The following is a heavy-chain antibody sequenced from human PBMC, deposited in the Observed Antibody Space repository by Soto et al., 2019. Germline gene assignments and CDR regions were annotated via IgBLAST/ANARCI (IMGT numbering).Heavy chain of an antibody. CDR1: GFTYSNYG. J-gene: IGHJ4*02. D-gene: IGHD1-26*01. Sequence: GGSLRLSCAASGFTYSNYGMHWVRQAPGKGLEWVAVISNDGSNKYDADSVKGRFTISRDNSKNTLYLEMNSLRPEDTAVYYCARAAGVGIPGQALVRYWGQGTLVTVSS. CDR2: ISNDGSNK. CDR3: ARAAGVGIPGQALVRY. V-gene: IGHV3-30*03.